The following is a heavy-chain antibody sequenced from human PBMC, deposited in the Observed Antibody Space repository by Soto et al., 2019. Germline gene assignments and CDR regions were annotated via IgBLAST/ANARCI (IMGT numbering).Heavy chain of an antibody. D-gene: IGHD2-21*02. CDR2: IYYSGST. CDR3: ASEPHGGGDCSPGAFDI. J-gene: IGHJ3*02. V-gene: IGHV4-59*01. Sequence: SETLSLTCTVSGGSISSYYWSWIRQPPGKGLEWIGYIYYSGSTNYNPSLKSRVTISVDTSKNQFSLKLSSVTAADTAVYYCASEPHGGGDCSPGAFDIWGQGTMVTVSS. CDR1: GGSISSYY.